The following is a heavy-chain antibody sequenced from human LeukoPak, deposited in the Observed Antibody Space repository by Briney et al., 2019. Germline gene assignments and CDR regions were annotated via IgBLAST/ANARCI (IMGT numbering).Heavy chain of an antibody. D-gene: IGHD3-9*01. Sequence: PGGSLRLSCAASGFTFSSYSMNWVRQAPGKGLEWVSYISSSSSTIYYADSVKGRFTISRDNAKNSLYLQMNSLRAEDTAVYYCAREQKNRDWEWDYWGQGTLVTVSS. CDR1: GFTFSSYS. V-gene: IGHV3-48*04. CDR3: AREQKNRDWEWDY. J-gene: IGHJ4*02. CDR2: ISSSSSTI.